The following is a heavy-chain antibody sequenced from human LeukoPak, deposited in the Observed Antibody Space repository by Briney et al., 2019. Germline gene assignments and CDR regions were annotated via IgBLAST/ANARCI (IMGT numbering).Heavy chain of an antibody. CDR2: ISNSGST. CDR1: NDSIKDYY. V-gene: IGHV4-59*01. CDR3: ARYEVGSCWAQAFDI. J-gene: IGHJ3*02. D-gene: IGHD6-13*01. Sequence: PSETLSLTCTVSNDSIKDYYWNWIRQPPGKGLEWIGFISNSGSTNYNPSLKSRVTISIDTSKRQFSLKLSSVTAADTAVYYCARYEVGSCWAQAFDIWGQGTMVTVSS.